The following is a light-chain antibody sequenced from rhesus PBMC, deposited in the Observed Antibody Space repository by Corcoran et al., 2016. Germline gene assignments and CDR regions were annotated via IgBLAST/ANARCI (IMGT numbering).Light chain of an antibody. CDR3: QQYNNSPFT. J-gene: IGKJ3*01. CDR1: QGINNY. Sequence: DIQMTQSPSSLSASVGDRVTITCRASQGINNYLSWYQQKPGKASKPLIYYASSLETGLPSRFSGSRSGTGYTLTISILQPEDIATYYCQQYNNSPFTFGPGTKLYIK. CDR2: YAS. V-gene: IGKV1-66*01.